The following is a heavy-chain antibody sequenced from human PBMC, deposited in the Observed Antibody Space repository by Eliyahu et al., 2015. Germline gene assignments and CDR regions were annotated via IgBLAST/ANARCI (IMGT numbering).Heavy chain of an antibody. CDR2: ISSSSSYI. V-gene: IGHV3-21*01. D-gene: IGHD6-6*01. CDR3: ARLVGAFFDY. Sequence: EVQLVESGGGLVKPGGSLRLSCAASGFTFSSXSMNWVRQAPGKGLEWVSSISSSSSYIYYADSVKGRFTISRDNAKNSLYLQMNSLRAEDTAVYYCARLVGAFFDYWGQGTLVTVSS. J-gene: IGHJ4*02. CDR1: GFTFSSXS.